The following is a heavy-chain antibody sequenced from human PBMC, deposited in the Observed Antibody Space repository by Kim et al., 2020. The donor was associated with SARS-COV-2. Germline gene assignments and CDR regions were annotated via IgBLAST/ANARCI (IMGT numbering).Heavy chain of an antibody. CDR1: GFRFNGFG. Sequence: GGSLRLSCTASGFRFNGFGMHWVRQAPGKGLEWVAVISYDGSDKYYRGSVQGRFTISRDNSKNTLYLEMNSLRNEDTAVYFCAKAEVGYSTLGEDAFDMWGQGTMVTVSS. CDR3: AKAEVGYSTLGEDAFDM. V-gene: IGHV3-30*18. D-gene: IGHD6-13*01. CDR2: ISYDGSDK. J-gene: IGHJ3*02.